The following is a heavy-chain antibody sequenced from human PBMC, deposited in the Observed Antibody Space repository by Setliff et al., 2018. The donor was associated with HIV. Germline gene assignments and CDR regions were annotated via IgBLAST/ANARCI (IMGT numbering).Heavy chain of an antibody. CDR2: IYYSGST. CDR1: GGSISTSSYY. J-gene: IGHJ5*02. CDR3: AKEDPYYYETPEGFDP. D-gene: IGHD3-22*01. V-gene: IGHV4-39*07. Sequence: SETLSLTCNVSGGSISTSSYYWGWIRQPPGKGLEWIGSIYYSGSTYYNPSLKSRVTISVDTSKNQFSLKLSSVTSADTAMYYCAKEDPYYYETPEGFDPWGQGTLVTVS.